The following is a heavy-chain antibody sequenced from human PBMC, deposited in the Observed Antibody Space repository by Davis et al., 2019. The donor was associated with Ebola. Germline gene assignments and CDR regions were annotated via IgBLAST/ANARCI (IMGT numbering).Heavy chain of an antibody. J-gene: IGHJ6*02. CDR3: ARVREYGMDV. CDR2: ISAYNGNT. Sequence: ASVKVSCKASGYTFNLYGISWVRQAPGQGLEWMGWISAYNGNTNYAQRFQDRVTMTTDTSTNTAYMEVRSLRSDDTAVYYCARVREYGMDVWGQGTTVTVSS. CDR1: GYTFNLYG. D-gene: IGHD1-26*01. V-gene: IGHV1-18*01.